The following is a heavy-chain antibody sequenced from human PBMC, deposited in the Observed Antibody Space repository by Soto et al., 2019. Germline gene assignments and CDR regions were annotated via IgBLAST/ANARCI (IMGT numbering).Heavy chain of an antibody. CDR2: ISYDGSKK. Sequence: PGGSLRLSCAASGFTFSDYAIHWVRQAPAKGLEWVAVISYDGSKKYYADSVKGRFTISRDNSKNTLYLQMNSLRVEDTAVYYCARAGEYREFDYWGQGTLVTVSS. D-gene: IGHD3-16*01. V-gene: IGHV3-30-3*01. CDR3: ARAGEYREFDY. CDR1: GFTFSDYA. J-gene: IGHJ4*02.